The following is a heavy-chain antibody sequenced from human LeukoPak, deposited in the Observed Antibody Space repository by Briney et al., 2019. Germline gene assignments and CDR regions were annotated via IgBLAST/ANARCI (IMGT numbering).Heavy chain of an antibody. CDR1: GYTFTDYY. Sequence: ASVKISCKLSGYTFTDYYIHWVQQAPGKGLEWMGLVDPEDGEIIYAEKFQGRVTITADTSTDTAYMELSSLRSEDTAVYYCATDLAVDYYYMDVWGKGTTVTVSS. J-gene: IGHJ6*03. V-gene: IGHV1-69-2*01. CDR3: ATDLAVDYYYMDV. CDR2: VDPEDGEI. D-gene: IGHD2-15*01.